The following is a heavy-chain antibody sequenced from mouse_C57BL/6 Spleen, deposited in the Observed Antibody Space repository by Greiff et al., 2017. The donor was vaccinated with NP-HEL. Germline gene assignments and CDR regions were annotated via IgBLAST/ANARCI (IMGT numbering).Heavy chain of an antibody. CDR2: INPNYGTT. CDR1: GYSFTDYN. D-gene: IGHD3-2*02. CDR3: ARGIDSSVFDY. V-gene: IGHV1-39*01. Sequence: VHVKPSGPELVKPGASVKISCKASGYSFTDYNMNWVKQSNGKSLEWIGVINPNYGTTSYNQKFKGKATLTVDQSSSTAYMQLNSLTSEDSAVYYCARGIDSSVFDYWGQGTTLTVSS. J-gene: IGHJ2*01.